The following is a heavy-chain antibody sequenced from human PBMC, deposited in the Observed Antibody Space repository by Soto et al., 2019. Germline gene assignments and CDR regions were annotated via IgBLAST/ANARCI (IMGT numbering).Heavy chain of an antibody. CDR1: GFTFSSYG. V-gene: IGHV3-30*18. CDR2: ISYDGSNK. D-gene: IGHD2-2*01. CDR3: AKDPPQVPIVVVPAAIDY. Sequence: VQLVESGGGLVQPGGSLRLSCAASGFTFSSYGMHWVRQAPGKGLEWVAVISYDGSNKYYADSVKGRFTISRDNSKNTLYLQMNSLRAEDTAVYYCAKDPPQVPIVVVPAAIDYWGQGTLVTVSS. J-gene: IGHJ4*02.